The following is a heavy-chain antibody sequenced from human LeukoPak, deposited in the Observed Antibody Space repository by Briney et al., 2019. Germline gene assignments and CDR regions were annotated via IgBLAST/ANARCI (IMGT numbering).Heavy chain of an antibody. J-gene: IGHJ4*02. Sequence: ASVKVSCKTSGYTFTNYGLSWVRQAPGQGLEWMGWISANNDNTNYAQKFQGRVTMTSDTSTTTAYMELRSLISDDTAVYYCARDCIGCHGFDYWGQGTQVTVSP. CDR3: ARDCIGCHGFDY. CDR2: ISANNDNT. CDR1: GYTFTNYG. D-gene: IGHD2-15*01. V-gene: IGHV1-18*01.